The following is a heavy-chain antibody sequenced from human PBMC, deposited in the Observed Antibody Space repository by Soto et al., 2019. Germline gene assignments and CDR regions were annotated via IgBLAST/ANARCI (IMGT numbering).Heavy chain of an antibody. CDR3: AKDRWTYSGSYYVY. J-gene: IGHJ4*02. D-gene: IGHD1-26*01. CDR1: GFTFSSYA. V-gene: IGHV3-23*01. Sequence: VSLRLSCAASGFTFSSYAMSWVRQAPGTGLEWVSAISGSGGSTYYAESVKGRFTISRDNSKNTLYLQMNSLRAEDTAVYYCAKDRWTYSGSYYVYWGQGTLVTVSS. CDR2: ISGSGGST.